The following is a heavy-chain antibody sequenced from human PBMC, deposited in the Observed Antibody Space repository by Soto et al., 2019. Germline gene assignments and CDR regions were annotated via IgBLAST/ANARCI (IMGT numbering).Heavy chain of an antibody. D-gene: IGHD5-12*01. Sequence: SETLSLTCTVSGAYVSDFSWSWIRQPAGKGLEWIGRITVNGITQYTPSFRSRVTMSMDTSRNQFSLNLQSATAADTAVYYCTRDLDIGHRGYGQSNVWGQGKTVTVSS. V-gene: IGHV4-4*07. CDR1: GAYVSDFS. CDR3: TRDLDIGHRGYGQSNV. J-gene: IGHJ6*02. CDR2: ITVNGIT.